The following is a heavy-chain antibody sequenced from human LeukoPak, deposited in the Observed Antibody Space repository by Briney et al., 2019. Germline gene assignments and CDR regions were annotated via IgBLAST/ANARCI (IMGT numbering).Heavy chain of an antibody. CDR1: GYSFISYW. J-gene: IGHJ4*02. Sequence: GESLKISCKGSGYSFISYWIGWVRQMPGKGLEWMGILYPGDSDTRYSPSFQGQVTISADKSINTAYLQWSSLKASDTAIYYCVRQTGGTVITIIDYWGQGTLVTVSS. D-gene: IGHD4-17*01. CDR3: VRQTGGTVITIIDY. V-gene: IGHV5-51*01. CDR2: LYPGDSDT.